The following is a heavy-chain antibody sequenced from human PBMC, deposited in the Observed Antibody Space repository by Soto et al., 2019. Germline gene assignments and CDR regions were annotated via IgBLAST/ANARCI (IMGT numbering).Heavy chain of an antibody. CDR2: IYPGDSNT. CDR1: GDSFNNYW. J-gene: IGHJ5*02. CDR3: AKDLDYGGNSDLFAP. Sequence: EVQLVQSGAEVKTPGESLKISCKGSGDSFNNYWIAWVRQMPGKGLEWMGIIYPGDSNTRYSPSFQGQVIISADKSITTAYLQWSSLKASDTAMYYCAKDLDYGGNSDLFAPWGQGTLVTVSS. D-gene: IGHD4-17*01. V-gene: IGHV5-51*01.